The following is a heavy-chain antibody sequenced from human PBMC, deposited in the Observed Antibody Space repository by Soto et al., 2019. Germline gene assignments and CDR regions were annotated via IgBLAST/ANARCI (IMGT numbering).Heavy chain of an antibody. V-gene: IGHV4-39*02. CDR2: IYYSGTT. Sequence: QLHLQESGPGLVKPSETLSLTCAVSGGSIASAYYYWGWIRQPPGKGLEWIGSIYYSGTTYDKPSLRSRVTMSVDTSKNEFSLILRSVTAADTAVYYCAREFAGFGRFDHWGQGSLVTVSS. CDR1: GGSIASAYYY. CDR3: AREFAGFGRFDH. D-gene: IGHD3-10*01. J-gene: IGHJ4*02.